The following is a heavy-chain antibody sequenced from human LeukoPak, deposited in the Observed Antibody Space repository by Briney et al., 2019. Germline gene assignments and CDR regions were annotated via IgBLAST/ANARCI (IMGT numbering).Heavy chain of an antibody. J-gene: IGHJ4*02. Sequence: ASVKVSCKASGYTFTSYDINWVRQPTGQGLEWMGWMNPNSGNTGYAQKFLGRLTMTRNTSLITAYMELSSLRSEDSGVYYCARIGGDSDYWGQGTLVTVSS. CDR2: MNPNSGNT. CDR1: GYTFTSYD. V-gene: IGHV1-8*01. D-gene: IGHD4-17*01. CDR3: ARIGGDSDY.